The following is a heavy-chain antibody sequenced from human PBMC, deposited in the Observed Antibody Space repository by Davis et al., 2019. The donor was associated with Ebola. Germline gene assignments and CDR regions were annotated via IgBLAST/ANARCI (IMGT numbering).Heavy chain of an antibody. V-gene: IGHV3-30-3*01. CDR3: AKGRSGYGSGHLDN. J-gene: IGHJ4*02. CDR2: ISYDGSNK. CDR1: GFTFSSYA. Sequence: GESLKISCAASGFTFSSYAMHWVRQAPGKGLEWVAVISYDGSNKYYADSVKGRFTISRDNANNSLYLQMNSLRPEDTALYYCAKGRSGYGSGHLDNWGQGTLVTVSS. D-gene: IGHD3-10*01.